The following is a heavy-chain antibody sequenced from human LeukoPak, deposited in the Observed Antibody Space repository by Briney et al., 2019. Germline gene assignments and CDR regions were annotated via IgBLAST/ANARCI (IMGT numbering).Heavy chain of an antibody. J-gene: IGHJ4*02. V-gene: IGHV3-21*01. D-gene: IGHD2-15*01. CDR1: GFTFSSYS. CDR2: ISSSSSYI. Sequence: GGSLRLSCAASGFTFSSYSMNWVRQAPGKGLEWVSSISSSSSYIYYADSVKGRLTISRDNAKNSLYLQMNSLRAEDTAVYYCARDIVVVVAATRGGFDYWGQGTLVTVSS. CDR3: ARDIVVVVAATRGGFDY.